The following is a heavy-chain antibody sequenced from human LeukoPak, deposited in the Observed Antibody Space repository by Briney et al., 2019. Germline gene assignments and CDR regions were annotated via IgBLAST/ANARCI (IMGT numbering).Heavy chain of an antibody. Sequence: PSETLSLTCTVSGGSISSSSYSWGWIRQPPGQGQEWIGTMHYSGSTYYNPSLKRRVTTSVDTSKKQFSLTLSSVTAADTAVYYCARHLGQWLDYFDYWGQGILVTVSS. CDR1: GGSISSSSYS. D-gene: IGHD6-19*01. V-gene: IGHV4-39*01. CDR2: MHYSGST. CDR3: ARHLGQWLDYFDY. J-gene: IGHJ4*02.